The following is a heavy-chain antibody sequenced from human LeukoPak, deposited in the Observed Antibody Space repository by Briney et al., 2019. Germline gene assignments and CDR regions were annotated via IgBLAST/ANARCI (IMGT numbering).Heavy chain of an antibody. CDR3: ARYPDWYFDL. CDR2: IYYSGST. J-gene: IGHJ2*01. V-gene: IGHV4-59*01. Sequence: SETLSLTCTVSGGSISSYYWSWIRQPPGKGLEWIGNIYYSGSTNYNPSLKSRVTISVDTSKNQFSLKLSSVTAADTAVYYCARYPDWYFDLWGRGTLVTVSS. CDR1: GGSISSYY.